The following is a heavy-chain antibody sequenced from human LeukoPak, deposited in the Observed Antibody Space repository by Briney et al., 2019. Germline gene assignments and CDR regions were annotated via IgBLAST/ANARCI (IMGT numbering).Heavy chain of an antibody. Sequence: GGSLRLSCAASGFTYRTYWMSWVRRTPRKGREWVANIKHDGSEKYYLDSVKGRFTISRDNSKNSLNLQMNSLRVDDTAVYYCIHADHGLDYWGQGTLVTVSA. CDR2: IKHDGSEK. D-gene: IGHD1-14*01. V-gene: IGHV3-7*01. CDR1: GFTYRTYW. CDR3: IHADHGLDY. J-gene: IGHJ4*02.